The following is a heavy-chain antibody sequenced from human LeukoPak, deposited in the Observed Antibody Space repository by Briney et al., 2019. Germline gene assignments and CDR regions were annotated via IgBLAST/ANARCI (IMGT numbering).Heavy chain of an antibody. Sequence: SETLSLTCTVSGGSISSYYWSWIRQPPGKGLEWIGYIYYSGSTNYDPSLKSRVTISVDTSKNQFSLKLSSVTAADTAVYYCARHQGEVHYYYGMDVWGQGTTVTVS. V-gene: IGHV4-59*01. CDR1: GGSISSYY. J-gene: IGHJ6*02. D-gene: IGHD3-16*01. CDR2: IYYSGST. CDR3: ARHQGEVHYYYGMDV.